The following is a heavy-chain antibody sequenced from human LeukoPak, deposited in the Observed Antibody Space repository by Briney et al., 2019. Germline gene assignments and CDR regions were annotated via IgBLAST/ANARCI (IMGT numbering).Heavy chain of an antibody. CDR2: ISGSGGST. Sequence: GGSLRLSCAASGFTFTTYAMSWVRQAPGKGLEWVSAISGSGGSTYYADSVKGRFTISRDNSKNTPYLQMNSLRAEDTAVYYCATRRIGVASYYFDYWGQGTLVTVSS. V-gene: IGHV3-23*01. CDR3: ATRRIGVASYYFDY. J-gene: IGHJ4*02. D-gene: IGHD3-3*01. CDR1: GFTFTTYA.